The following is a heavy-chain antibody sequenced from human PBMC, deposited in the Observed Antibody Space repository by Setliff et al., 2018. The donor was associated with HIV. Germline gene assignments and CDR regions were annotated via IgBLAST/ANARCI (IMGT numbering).Heavy chain of an antibody. Sequence: SETLSLTCTVSGDSIRTGAYYWGWIRQPPGKGLEWIGSIYYDGSTFYNPSLKSRLTISVDTSKNQFSLSLNSVTAADTAVYFCARGGAVSADFDSWGQGTLVTVSS. CDR3: ARGGAVSADFDS. CDR1: GDSIRTGAYY. CDR2: IYYDGST. J-gene: IGHJ5*01. V-gene: IGHV4-39*07. D-gene: IGHD3-16*01.